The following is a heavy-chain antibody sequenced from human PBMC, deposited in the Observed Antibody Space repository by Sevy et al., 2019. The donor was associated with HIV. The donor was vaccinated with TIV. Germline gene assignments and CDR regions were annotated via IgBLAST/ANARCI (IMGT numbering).Heavy chain of an antibody. D-gene: IGHD6-25*01. V-gene: IGHV4-30-4*01. J-gene: IGHJ6*02. CDR2: IYYSGST. CDR3: ARGAASPGYYYYYGMDV. CDR1: GGSISSGDYY. Sequence: SETLSLTCTVSGGSISSGDYYWSWIRQPPGKGLEWIGYIYYSGSTYYNPSLKSRVTIPVDTSKNQFSLKLSSVTAADTAVYYCARGAASPGYYYYYGMDVWGQGTTVTVSS.